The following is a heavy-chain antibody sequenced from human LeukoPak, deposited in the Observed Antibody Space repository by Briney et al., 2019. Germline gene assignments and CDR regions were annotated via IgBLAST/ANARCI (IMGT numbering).Heavy chain of an antibody. CDR2: IYYSGST. CDR3: ARDFRSGWPPV. V-gene: IGHV4-59*01. D-gene: IGHD6-19*01. Sequence: SETLSLTCTVSGGSISSYYWSWILQPPGKGLEWIGYIYYSGSTNYNPSLKSRVTISVDTSKNQFSLKLSSVTAADTAVYYCARDFRSGWPPVWGQGTLVTVSS. CDR1: GGSISSYY. J-gene: IGHJ4*02.